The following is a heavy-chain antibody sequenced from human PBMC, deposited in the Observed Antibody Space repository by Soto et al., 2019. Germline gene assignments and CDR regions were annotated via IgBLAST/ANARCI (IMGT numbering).Heavy chain of an antibody. Sequence: PGGSLRLSCAASGFTFSGYSVNWVRQAPGEGLEWVSYISSGSKTIYYAESVKGRFTVSRDNARNSQYLQMNSLRDEDTAVYYCAREDILGVRSFDYWGQGTLVTVSS. D-gene: IGHD3-9*01. CDR3: AREDILGVRSFDY. J-gene: IGHJ4*02. CDR1: GFTFSGYS. V-gene: IGHV3-48*02. CDR2: ISSGSKTI.